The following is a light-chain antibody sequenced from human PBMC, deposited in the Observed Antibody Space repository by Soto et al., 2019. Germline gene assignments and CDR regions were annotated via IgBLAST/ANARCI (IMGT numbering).Light chain of an antibody. J-gene: IGLJ2*01. CDR2: EVS. CDR3: RSYTSSSTDVV. CDR1: SSDVGGYNY. Sequence: QSALTQPASVSGSPGQSITISCTGTSSDVGGYNYVSWYQQHPGKAPKLMIYEVSNRPSGVSNRFSGSKSGNTASLTISGLQAEDEADYYCRSYTSSSTDVVFGVGTKLTVL. V-gene: IGLV2-14*01.